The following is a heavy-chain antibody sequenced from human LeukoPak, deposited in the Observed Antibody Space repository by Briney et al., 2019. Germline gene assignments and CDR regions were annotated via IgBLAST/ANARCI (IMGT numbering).Heavy chain of an antibody. CDR2: IKQDGSEK. Sequence: GGSLRLSCAASGFTFSSYGMHWVRQAPGKGLEWVANIKQDGSEKYYVDSVKGRFTISRDNAKNSLYLQMNSLRAEDTAVYYCARWIQLWAYFDYWGQGTLVTVSS. V-gene: IGHV3-7*01. J-gene: IGHJ4*02. CDR3: ARWIQLWAYFDY. CDR1: GFTFSSYG. D-gene: IGHD5-18*01.